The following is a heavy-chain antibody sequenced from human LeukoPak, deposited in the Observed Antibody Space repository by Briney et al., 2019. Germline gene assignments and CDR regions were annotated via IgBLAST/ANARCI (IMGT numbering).Heavy chain of an antibody. J-gene: IGHJ4*02. CDR1: GYTFTSYY. D-gene: IGHD4-17*01. Sequence: ASVEVSCKASGYTFTSYYMHWVRQAPGQGLEWMGIINPSGGSTSYAQKFQGRVTMTRDTSTSTVYMELSSLRSEDTAVYYCARVGYGDDFDYWGQGTLVTVSS. CDR2: INPSGGST. CDR3: ARVGYGDDFDY. V-gene: IGHV1-46*01.